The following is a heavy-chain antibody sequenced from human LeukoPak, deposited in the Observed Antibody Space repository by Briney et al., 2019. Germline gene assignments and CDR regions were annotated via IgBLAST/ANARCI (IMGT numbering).Heavy chain of an antibody. V-gene: IGHV3-7*03. J-gene: IGHJ4*02. Sequence: PGGSLRLSCAASGFTFSSYWMSWVRQAPGKGLEWVVNIKQDGSEKYYVDSVKGRFTISRDNAKNSLYLQMNSLRAEDTAVYYCAREEVLWFGELFYDYWGQGTLVTVSS. D-gene: IGHD3-10*01. CDR2: IKQDGSEK. CDR3: AREEVLWFGELFYDY. CDR1: GFTFSSYW.